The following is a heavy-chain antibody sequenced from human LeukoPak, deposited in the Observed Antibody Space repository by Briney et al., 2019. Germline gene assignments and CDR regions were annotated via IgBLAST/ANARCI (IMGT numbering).Heavy chain of an antibody. Sequence: GASVKVSCKASGYTFTSYGISWVRQAPGQGLEWMGWISAYNGNTNYAQKLQGRVTMTTDTSTSTAYMELRSLRSDDTAVYYCARDLSTMIVVVSTWFDPWGQGTLVTVSS. CDR1: GYTFTSYG. J-gene: IGHJ5*02. CDR2: ISAYNGNT. V-gene: IGHV1-18*01. D-gene: IGHD3-22*01. CDR3: ARDLSTMIVVVSTWFDP.